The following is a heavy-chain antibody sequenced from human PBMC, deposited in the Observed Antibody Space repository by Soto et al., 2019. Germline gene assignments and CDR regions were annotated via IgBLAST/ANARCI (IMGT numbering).Heavy chain of an antibody. D-gene: IGHD6-13*01. V-gene: IGHV1-46*03. CDR3: ARRGYSSSFGPMGGYYMDG. J-gene: IGHJ6*03. Sequence: ASVKVSCKASGYTFTSYYMHWVRQAPGQGLEWMGIINPSGGSTSYAQKFQGRVTMTRDTSTSTVYMELSSLRSEDTAVYYCARRGYSSSFGPMGGYYMDGWGKGTTVTVSS. CDR2: INPSGGST. CDR1: GYTFTSYY.